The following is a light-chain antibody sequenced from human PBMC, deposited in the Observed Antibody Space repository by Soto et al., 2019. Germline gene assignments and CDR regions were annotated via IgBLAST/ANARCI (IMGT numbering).Light chain of an antibody. V-gene: IGKV3-11*01. CDR2: DAS. J-gene: IGKJ4*01. CDR1: QSVSKY. CDR3: QQRSNWPPLT. Sequence: EIVLTQSPAILSLSPGERATLSCRASQSVSKYLVWYQQKPGQAPRLLIYDASIRASGIPARFSGRGSGTDFTLTISSLEPEDFAVYYCQQRSNWPPLTFGGGTKVEIK.